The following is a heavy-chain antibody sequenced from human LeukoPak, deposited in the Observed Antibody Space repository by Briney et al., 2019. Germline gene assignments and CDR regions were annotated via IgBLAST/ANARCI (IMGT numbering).Heavy chain of an antibody. V-gene: IGHV3-30*02. Sequence: PGGSLRLSCAASGFTFSSYGMHWVRQAPGKGLEWVAFIRYDGSNKYYADSVKGRFTISRDNSKNTLYLQMNSLRAEDTAVYYCASSGYCSGGSCYYAFDIWGQGTMVTVSS. CDR3: ASSGYCSGGSCYYAFDI. CDR2: IRYDGSNK. CDR1: GFTFSSYG. D-gene: IGHD2-15*01. J-gene: IGHJ3*02.